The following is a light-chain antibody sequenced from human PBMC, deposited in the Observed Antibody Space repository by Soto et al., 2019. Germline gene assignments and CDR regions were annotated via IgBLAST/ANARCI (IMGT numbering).Light chain of an antibody. CDR1: QSIDSW. CDR2: KAS. Sequence: DIQMTQSPSTLSASVGARVTITCRASQSIDSWLAWYQQKPGKGPNLLIYKASSLESGVPSRFSGSGSGTEFALTISSLQPDDSATYYCQQFHRYPVTFGQGTKVEI. CDR3: QQFHRYPVT. J-gene: IGKJ1*01. V-gene: IGKV1-5*03.